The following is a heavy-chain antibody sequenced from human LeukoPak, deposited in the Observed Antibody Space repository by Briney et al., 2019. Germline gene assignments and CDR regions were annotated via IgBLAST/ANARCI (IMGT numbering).Heavy chain of an antibody. Sequence: SETLSLTCTVSGGSISSYYWSWIRQPAGKGLEWIGRIYTSGSTNYNPSLKSRVTISVDKSKNQFSLKLSSVTAADTAVCYCASGGNGPLYYFDYWGQGTLVTVSS. V-gene: IGHV4-4*07. D-gene: IGHD4-23*01. CDR3: ASGGNGPLYYFDY. CDR2: IYTSGST. J-gene: IGHJ4*02. CDR1: GGSISSYY.